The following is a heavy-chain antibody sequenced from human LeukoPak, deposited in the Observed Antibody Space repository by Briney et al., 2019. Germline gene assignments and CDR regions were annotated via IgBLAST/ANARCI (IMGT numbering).Heavy chain of an antibody. D-gene: IGHD3-16*01. CDR1: GYTFTSYG. J-gene: IGHJ4*02. V-gene: IGHV1-18*01. Sequence: ASVKVSCKASGYTFTSYGINWVRQAPGQGLEWMGWISAYNGNTNYAQKLQGRVTMTTDTSTSTAYMELRSLRSDDTAVYYCARDTYDYVWGSDFDYWGQGTLVTVSS. CDR2: ISAYNGNT. CDR3: ARDTYDYVWGSDFDY.